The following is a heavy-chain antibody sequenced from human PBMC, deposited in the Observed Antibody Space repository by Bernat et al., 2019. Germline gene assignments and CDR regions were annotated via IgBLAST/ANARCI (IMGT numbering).Heavy chain of an antibody. V-gene: IGHV3-33*01. CDR3: ARAQSVPAASDYFDY. CDR2: IWYDGSNK. J-gene: IGHJ4*02. CDR1: GFTFSSYG. Sequence: QVQLVESGGGVVQPGRSLRLSCAASGFTFSSYGMHWVRQAPGKGLEWVAVIWYDGSNKYYADSVKGRFTISRDNSKNTLYLQMNSLRAEDTAVYYGARAQSVPAASDYFDYWGQGTLVTVSS. D-gene: IGHD2-2*01.